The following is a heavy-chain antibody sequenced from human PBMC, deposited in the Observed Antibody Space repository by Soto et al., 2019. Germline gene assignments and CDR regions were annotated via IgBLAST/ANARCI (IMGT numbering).Heavy chain of an antibody. D-gene: IGHD2-2*01. V-gene: IGHV3-23*01. CDR3: AKDCGRLVPASGAFDI. CDR1: GFTFSSYA. CDR2: ISGIGGST. J-gene: IGHJ3*02. Sequence: GGSLRLSCAASGFTFSSYAMSWVRQAPGKGLEWVSAISGIGGSTYYADSVKGRFTISRDNSKNTLYLQMNSLRAEDTAVYYCAKDCGRLVPASGAFDIWGQGTMVTVSS.